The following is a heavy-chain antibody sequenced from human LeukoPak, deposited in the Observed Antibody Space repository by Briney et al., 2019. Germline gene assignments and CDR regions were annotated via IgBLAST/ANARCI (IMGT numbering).Heavy chain of an antibody. J-gene: IGHJ4*02. D-gene: IGHD3-22*01. Sequence: SETLSLICAVYGGSFSGYYWSWIRQPPGKGLEWIGEINHSGSTNYNPSLKSRVTISVDTSKNQFSLKLSSVTAADTAVYYCAKDPYDISGYYYGPTGGVDYWGQGTLVTVSS. V-gene: IGHV4-34*01. CDR1: GGSFSGYY. CDR3: AKDPYDISGYYYGPTGGVDY. CDR2: INHSGST.